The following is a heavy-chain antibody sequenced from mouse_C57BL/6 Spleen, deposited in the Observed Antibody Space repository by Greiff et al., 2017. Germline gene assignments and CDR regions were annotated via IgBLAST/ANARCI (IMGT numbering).Heavy chain of an antibody. J-gene: IGHJ4*01. CDR3: AKDYYSMDY. CDR2: ICRGGST. Sequence: VQGVESGPGLVQPSQSLSITCTVSGFSLTSYGVHWVRQSPGKGLAWLGMICRGGSTDYNAAFMSRLSITKDNSKSQVFFKMNSLQADDTAIYDSAKDYYSMDYWGQGTSVTVSS. CDR1: GFSLTSYG. V-gene: IGHV2-5*01.